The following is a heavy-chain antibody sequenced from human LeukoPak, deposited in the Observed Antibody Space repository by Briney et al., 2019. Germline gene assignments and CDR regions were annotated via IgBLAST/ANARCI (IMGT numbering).Heavy chain of an antibody. CDR3: ASLSYCSSTSCYVGYFDY. Sequence: PSETLSLTCTVSGGSISSYYWSWIRQPAGKGLEWIGYIYYSGSTNYNPSLKSRVTISVDTSKNQFSLKLSSVTAADTAVYYCASLSYCSSTSCYVGYFDYWGQGTLVTVSS. V-gene: IGHV4-59*08. CDR1: GGSISSYY. J-gene: IGHJ4*02. D-gene: IGHD2-2*01. CDR2: IYYSGST.